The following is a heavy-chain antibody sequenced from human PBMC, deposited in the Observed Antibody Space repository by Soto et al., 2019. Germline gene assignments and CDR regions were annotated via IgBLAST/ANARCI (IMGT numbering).Heavy chain of an antibody. D-gene: IGHD6-13*01. V-gene: IGHV1-18*04. CDR1: GYTFTSYG. CDR2: ISAYNGNT. CDR3: ARDPPYVSWYHNGWFDX. Sequence: GASVKVSCKASGYTFTSYGISWVRQAPGQGLEWMGWISAYNGNTNYAQKLQGRVTMTTDTSTSTAYMELRSLRSYDTAVYYCARDPPYVSWYHNGWFDXWGQGTLVTVSX. J-gene: IGHJ5*02.